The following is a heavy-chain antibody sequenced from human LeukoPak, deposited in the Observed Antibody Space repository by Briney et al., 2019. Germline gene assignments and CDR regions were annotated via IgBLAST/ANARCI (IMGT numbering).Heavy chain of an antibody. CDR3: ASTLTRDSSGSYGALDY. CDR2: ISDISDYI. V-gene: IGHV3-21*01. D-gene: IGHD6-19*01. CDR1: GLSFRSNS. J-gene: IGHJ4*02. Sequence: GGSLRLACAASGLSFRSNSMNCVRQAPGKGLEWVSSISDISDYIYYADSVKGRFTISRDNGKNSLYLQLNSLRVEDTAVYYCASTLTRDSSGSYGALDYWGQGALVTVSS.